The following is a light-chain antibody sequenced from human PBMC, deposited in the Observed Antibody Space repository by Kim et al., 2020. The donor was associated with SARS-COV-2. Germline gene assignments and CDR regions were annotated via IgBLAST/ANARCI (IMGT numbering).Light chain of an antibody. CDR3: QQYNYYPFT. CDR1: QGVSTY. V-gene: IGKV1-16*01. CDR2: AAS. Sequence: DIQMTQSPSSLSASVGDRVTITCRASQGVSTYLAWFQQKPGKVPKSLIYAASNLQSGVPSRFSGSGSGTDFTLTISSLQPEDVATYYCQQYNYYPFTFGQGTRLEIK. J-gene: IGKJ5*01.